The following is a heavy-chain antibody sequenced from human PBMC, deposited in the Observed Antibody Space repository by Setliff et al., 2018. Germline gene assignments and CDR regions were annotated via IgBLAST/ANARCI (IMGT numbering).Heavy chain of an antibody. D-gene: IGHD2-2*01. Sequence: PSETLSLTCTVSGGSVSPYFWSWIRQPPGKGLEWIGYIYHNGNTNFNPSLKSRVNMSVDTSKNQFSLILRSVTAADTAVYYCARGRMRGSCSGPSCTYDPFDIWGQGTPVT. CDR3: ARGRMRGSCSGPSCTYDPFDI. J-gene: IGHJ3*02. CDR2: IYHNGNT. V-gene: IGHV4-59*02. CDR1: GGSVSPYF.